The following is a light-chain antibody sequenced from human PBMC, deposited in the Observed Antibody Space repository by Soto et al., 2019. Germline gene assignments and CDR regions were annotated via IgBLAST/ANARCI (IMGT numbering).Light chain of an antibody. CDR1: SSDVGDYNY. CDR2: DVS. CDR3: CSCGGSRDV. V-gene: IGLV2-11*01. Sequence: QSVLTQPRSVSGSPGQSVTISCTGTSSDVGDYNYVSWYQQHPGKAPKLMIYDVSKRPSGVPVRFSGSKSGNTASLTISGLEAEDEADYYCCSCGGSRDVFGTGTKLTVL. J-gene: IGLJ1*01.